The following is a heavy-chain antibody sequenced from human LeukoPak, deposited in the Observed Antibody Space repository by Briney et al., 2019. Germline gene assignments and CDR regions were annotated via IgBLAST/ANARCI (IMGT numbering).Heavy chain of an antibody. J-gene: IGHJ3*02. CDR1: GDSVSSNSAS. CDR3: ARAANNWNDDALHI. CDR2: TDYRSKWYH. Sequence: SQTLSLTCAISGDSVSSNSASWNWIRQSPSRGLEWLGRTDYRSKWYHDYAASVKSRITINPDTSKNQFSLQLNSVTPEDTAVYYCARAANNWNDDALHIWGQGTMVTVSS. V-gene: IGHV6-1*01. D-gene: IGHD1-20*01.